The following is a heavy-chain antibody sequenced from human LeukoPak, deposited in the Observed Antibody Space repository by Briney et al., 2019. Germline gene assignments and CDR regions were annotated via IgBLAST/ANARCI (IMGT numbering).Heavy chain of an antibody. V-gene: IGHV4-61*02. CDR1: GGTVTSGNYY. Sequence: PSETLYLTCNVSGGTVTSGNYYWNWIRQPAGKGLEWIGRIYTNGGASYNPSLKSRVTISIDASKNEFSLKLSSVTAADTAVYYCAREPPGYWGQGILVTVSS. J-gene: IGHJ4*02. CDR3: AREPPGY. CDR2: IYTNGGA.